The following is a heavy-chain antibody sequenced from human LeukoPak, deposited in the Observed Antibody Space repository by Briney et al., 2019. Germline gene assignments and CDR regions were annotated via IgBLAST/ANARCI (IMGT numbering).Heavy chain of an antibody. V-gene: IGHV1-2*02. CDR3: ARDSGLNWGSGAFDI. D-gene: IGHD7-27*01. CDR1: GYTFTGYY. CDR2: INPNSGGT. J-gene: IGHJ3*02. Sequence: ASVKVSCKASGYTFTGYYMHWVRQAPGQGLEWMGWINPNSGGTNYAQKFQGRVTMTRDTSISTAYMELSRLRSDDTAVYYCARDSGLNWGSGAFDIWGQGTMVTVSS.